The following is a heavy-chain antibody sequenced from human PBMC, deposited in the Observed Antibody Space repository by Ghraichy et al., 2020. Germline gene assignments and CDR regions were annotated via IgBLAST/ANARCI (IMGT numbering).Heavy chain of an antibody. V-gene: IGHV3-48*02. CDR3: ARDSGDRARASGMDA. J-gene: IGHJ6*02. D-gene: IGHD2-21*01. CDR1: GFTFSSYD. Sequence: GGSLRLSCAASGFTFSSYDMNWVRQAPGKGLEWLSYISSSSSFIYYADSVKGRFTISRDNAKNSLYLQMNSLRDEDTAVYYCARDSGDRARASGMDAWGQGTTVTVSS. CDR2: ISSSSSFI.